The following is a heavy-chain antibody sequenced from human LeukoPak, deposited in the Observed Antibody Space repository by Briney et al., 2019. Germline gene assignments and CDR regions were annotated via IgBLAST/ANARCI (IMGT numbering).Heavy chain of an antibody. CDR2: IGTAGDT. V-gene: IGHV3-13*01. CDR3: ARADVGAMSYFDY. CDR1: GFTFSSYD. Sequence: GGSLRLSCAASGFTFSSYDIHWVRQATGKGLEWVSAIGTAGDTYYPGSVKGRFTISRENAKNSLYLQMNSLRAEDTAVYYCARADVGAMSYFDYWGQGTLVTVSS. D-gene: IGHD1-26*01. J-gene: IGHJ4*02.